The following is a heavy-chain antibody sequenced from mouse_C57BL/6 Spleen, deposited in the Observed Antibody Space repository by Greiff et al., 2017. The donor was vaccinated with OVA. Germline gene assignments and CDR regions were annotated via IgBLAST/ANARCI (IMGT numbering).Heavy chain of an antibody. V-gene: IGHV1-69*01. Sequence: QVQLQQPGAELVMPGASVKLSCKASGYTFTSYWMHWVKQRPGHGLEWIGEIDPSDSYTNYNQQFKGKSTLTVDKSSSAAYMQRSSLTSEDSAVYYCARSDDGYYAMDYWGQGTSVTVSS. CDR1: GYTFTSYW. CDR2: IDPSDSYT. D-gene: IGHD2-3*01. CDR3: ARSDDGYYAMDY. J-gene: IGHJ4*01.